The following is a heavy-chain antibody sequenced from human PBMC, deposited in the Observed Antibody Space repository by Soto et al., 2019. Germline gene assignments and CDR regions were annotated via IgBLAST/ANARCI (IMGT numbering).Heavy chain of an antibody. Sequence: QVQLVQSGAEVKKPGASVKVSCRASGYTFTSYAMHWVRQAPGQRLEWMGWINAGNGNTKYSQKFQGRVTITRDTSASTAYMELSGLRSEDTAVYYCARVVGIAVDDYWGQGTLVTVSS. V-gene: IGHV1-3*01. D-gene: IGHD6-19*01. CDR1: GYTFTSYA. CDR2: INAGNGNT. CDR3: ARVVGIAVDDY. J-gene: IGHJ4*02.